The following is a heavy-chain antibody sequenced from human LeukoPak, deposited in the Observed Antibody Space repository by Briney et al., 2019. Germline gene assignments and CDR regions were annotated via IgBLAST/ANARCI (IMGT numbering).Heavy chain of an antibody. CDR2: ISGSGGST. CDR1: GFTFSSYG. D-gene: IGHD2-15*01. CDR3: AKSPGYCSGGSCFNYYYYYYMDV. J-gene: IGHJ6*03. V-gene: IGHV3-23*01. Sequence: GGSLRLSCAASGFTFSSYGMSWVRQAPGKGLEWVSAISGSGGSTYYADSVKGRFTISRDNSKNTLYLQMNSLRAGDTAVYYCAKSPGYCSGGSCFNYYYYYYMDVWGKGTTVTISS.